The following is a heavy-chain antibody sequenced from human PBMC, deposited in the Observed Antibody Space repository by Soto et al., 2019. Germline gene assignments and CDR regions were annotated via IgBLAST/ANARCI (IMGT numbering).Heavy chain of an antibody. D-gene: IGHD1-26*01. CDR3: ARDRAGAVGDSGDDYYDMDV. CDR2: IWYDGSSK. V-gene: IGHV3-33*01. CDR1: GFSFSTYG. Sequence: QVQLVESGGGMVQPGGSLTLSCAASGFSFSTYGMHWVRQAPGKGLEWVAVIWYDGSSKFYLESVKGRFTISRYNSKNTLYLQMNSQRAEDTALYYCARDRAGAVGDSGDDYYDMDVWGQGTTVIVSS. J-gene: IGHJ6*01.